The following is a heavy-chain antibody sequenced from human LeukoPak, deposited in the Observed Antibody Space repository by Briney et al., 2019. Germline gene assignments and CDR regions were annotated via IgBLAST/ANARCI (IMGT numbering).Heavy chain of an antibody. V-gene: IGHV3-11*04. Sequence: GGSLRLSCAASGFTFSSYAMSWIRQAPGKGLEWVSYISSSGSTIYYADSVKGRFTISRDNAKNSLYLQMNSLRAEDTAVYYCARDSSSGYFDYWGQGTLATVSS. J-gene: IGHJ4*02. CDR2: ISSSGSTI. D-gene: IGHD3-22*01. CDR1: GFTFSSYA. CDR3: ARDSSSGYFDY.